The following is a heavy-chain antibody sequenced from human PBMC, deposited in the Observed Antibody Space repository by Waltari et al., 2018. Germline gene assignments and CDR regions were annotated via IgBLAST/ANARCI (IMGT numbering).Heavy chain of an antibody. CDR2: IYYSGST. D-gene: IGHD6-19*01. Sequence: QLQLQESGPGLVKPSETLSLTCTVSGGSISSSSYYWGWIRQPPGKGLEWIGSIYYSGSTYYNPSLKSRVTISVDTSMNQFSLKLSSVTAADTAVYYCARAVAVHAPFDYWGQGTLVTVSS. J-gene: IGHJ4*02. CDR1: GGSISSSSYY. CDR3: ARAVAVHAPFDY. V-gene: IGHV4-39*01.